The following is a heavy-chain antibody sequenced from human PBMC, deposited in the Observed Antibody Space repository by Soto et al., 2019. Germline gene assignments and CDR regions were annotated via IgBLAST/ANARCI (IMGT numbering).Heavy chain of an antibody. V-gene: IGHV3-21*06. CDR3: ARESEDLTSNFDY. CDR2: ISSTTYYI. Sequence: GGSLRLSCAASGFIFTRYSMNWVRQAPGKGLEWVSSISSTTYYIYYGDSMKGRFTISRDNAKNSLYLEMNSLRAEDTAVYYCARESEDLTSNFDYWGQGTLVTVSS. CDR1: GFIFTRYS. J-gene: IGHJ4*02.